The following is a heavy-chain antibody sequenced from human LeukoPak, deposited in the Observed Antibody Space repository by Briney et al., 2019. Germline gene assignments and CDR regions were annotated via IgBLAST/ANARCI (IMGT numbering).Heavy chain of an antibody. CDR3: ARIPSICSGGSCPVDY. CDR1: GYTFTGYY. Sequence: ASVKVSCKASGYTFTGYYMHWVRQAPGQGLEWMGRINPNSGGTNYAQKFQGRVTMTRDTSISTAYMELSRLRSDDTAVYYCARIPSICSGGSCPVDYWGQGILVTVSS. J-gene: IGHJ4*02. D-gene: IGHD2-15*01. CDR2: INPNSGGT. V-gene: IGHV1-2*06.